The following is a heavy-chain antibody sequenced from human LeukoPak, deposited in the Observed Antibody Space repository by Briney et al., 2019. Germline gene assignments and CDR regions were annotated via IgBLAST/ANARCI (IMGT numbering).Heavy chain of an antibody. D-gene: IGHD3-22*01. J-gene: IGHJ3*02. Sequence: GRSLRLSCAASGFTFSSYGMHWVRQAPGKGLEWVAVISYDGSNKYYADSVKGRFTISRDNSKNTLYLQMNSLRAEDTAVYYCAKDWRGYDSNGYYPLDAFDIWGQGTMVTVSS. CDR2: ISYDGSNK. CDR1: GFTFSSYG. V-gene: IGHV3-30*18. CDR3: AKDWRGYDSNGYYPLDAFDI.